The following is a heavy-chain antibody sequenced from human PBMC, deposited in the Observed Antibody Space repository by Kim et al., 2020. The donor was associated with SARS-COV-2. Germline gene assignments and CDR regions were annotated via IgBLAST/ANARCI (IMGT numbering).Heavy chain of an antibody. CDR2: AYYIGNT. CDR3: ASHQRYSSGWYGGFYY. V-gene: IGHV4-39*01. CDR1: VGSLSSSSYY. D-gene: IGHD6-19*01. Sequence: SETLSLNCTVSVGSLSSSSYYWGWIRQPPGKGLEWIGTAYYIGNTYYNPSLNSRVTISVDTSKNQFSLKLGYVNAADTAVDYCASHQRYSSGWYGGFYY. J-gene: IGHJ6*01.